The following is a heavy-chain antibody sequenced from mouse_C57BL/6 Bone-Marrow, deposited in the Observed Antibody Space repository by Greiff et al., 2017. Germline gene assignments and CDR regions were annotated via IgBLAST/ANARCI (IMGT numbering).Heavy chain of an antibody. V-gene: IGHV5-2*01. CDR1: EYEFPSHD. CDR2: INSDGGST. D-gene: IGHD1-1*01. CDR3: ARHHYYGSWGYFDV. Sequence: EVMLVESGGGLVQPGESLKLSCESNEYEFPSHDMSWVRKTPEKRLELVAAINSDGGSTYYPDTMERRFIISRANTMKTLYLQMSSLRSEDTALYYCARHHYYGSWGYFDVWGTGTTVIVSS. J-gene: IGHJ1*03.